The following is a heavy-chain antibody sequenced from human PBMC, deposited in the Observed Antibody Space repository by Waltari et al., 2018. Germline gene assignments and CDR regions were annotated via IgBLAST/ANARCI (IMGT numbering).Heavy chain of an antibody. CDR3: ARRYCRGGSCYQWFDY. J-gene: IGHJ4*02. V-gene: IGHV3-23*01. CDR2: ISGGGDIT. Sequence: EVQLLESGGALVECGGSLRLDGTASGFTFNSYAIWARQAPGQGLEWVLGISGGGDITKYADSVKGRFTISRDNSQNTLYLQMNSLRAEDTAVYYCARRYCRGGSCYQWFDYWGQGTLVTVSS. CDR1: GFTFNSYA. D-gene: IGHD2-15*01.